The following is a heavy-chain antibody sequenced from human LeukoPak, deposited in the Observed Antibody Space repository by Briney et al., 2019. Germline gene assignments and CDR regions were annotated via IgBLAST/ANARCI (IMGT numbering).Heavy chain of an antibody. Sequence: PGGSVRLSCAAYGFSFNIFWMSWVRQAPGKGLVCVANINQDGREKYYVDYVKGRSTISRDNAKNSLYLQMNSLKAEDTAVYYWAGYRTSGYSEDYWGQGTLVTVSS. CDR3: AGYRTSGYSEDY. J-gene: IGHJ4*02. CDR2: INQDGREK. D-gene: IGHD2-2*01. V-gene: IGHV3-7*05. CDR1: GFSFNIFW.